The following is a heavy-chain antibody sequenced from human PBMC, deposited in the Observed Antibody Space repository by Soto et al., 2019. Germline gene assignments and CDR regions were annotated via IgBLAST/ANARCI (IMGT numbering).Heavy chain of an antibody. D-gene: IGHD3-9*01. CDR3: ARGLRERYFGWSMGPRQYYYYGMDV. J-gene: IGHJ6*02. Sequence: ASVKVSCKASGYTFTSYYMHWVRQAPGQGLEWMGIINPSGGSTSYAQKFQGRVTMTRDTSTSTVYMELSSLRSEDTAVYYCARGLRERYFGWSMGPRQYYYYGMDVWGQGTTVTVSS. CDR2: INPSGGST. V-gene: IGHV1-46*01. CDR1: GYTFTSYY.